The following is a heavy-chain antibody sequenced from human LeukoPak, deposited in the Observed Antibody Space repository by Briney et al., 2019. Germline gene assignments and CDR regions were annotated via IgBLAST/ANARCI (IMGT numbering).Heavy chain of an antibody. V-gene: IGHV3-23*01. CDR1: GFTFRSSA. CDR2: IGPTGRST. Sequence: GGSLRLSCAASGFTFRSSAMTWVRLAPGKGLEWVSAIGPTGRSTYYADSVKGRFTISRDNSKNTLYLQMNSLRAEDTAVYYCARDGAAVAGTHYYYGMDVWGQGTTVTVS. J-gene: IGHJ6*02. CDR3: ARDGAAVAGTHYYYGMDV. D-gene: IGHD6-19*01.